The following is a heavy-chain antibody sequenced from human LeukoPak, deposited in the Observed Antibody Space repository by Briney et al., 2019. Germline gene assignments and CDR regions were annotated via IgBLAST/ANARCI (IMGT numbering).Heavy chain of an antibody. Sequence: SEPLSLTCSVSGRSIRSSSYYWGWIRQPPGKGVECICNIYYSGSTYYNPSLKSRVTISIDTSKNQFSLKLSSVTAADTAVYYCARHAHPVVTPIHYYGLDVWGQGTTVTVSS. CDR3: ARHAHPVVTPIHYYGLDV. D-gene: IGHD4-23*01. CDR1: GRSIRSSSYY. V-gene: IGHV4-39*01. CDR2: IYYSGST. J-gene: IGHJ6*02.